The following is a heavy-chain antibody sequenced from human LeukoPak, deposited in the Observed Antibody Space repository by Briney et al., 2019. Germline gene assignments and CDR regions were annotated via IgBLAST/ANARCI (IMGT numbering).Heavy chain of an antibody. CDR2: ISYDGNSK. V-gene: IGHV3-30-3*01. D-gene: IGHD2-2*01. CDR1: EFTFSNYA. Sequence: GGSLRLSCAASEFTFSNYAMHWVRQAPGKGLAWVAVISYDGNSKSYANSVKGRFTISRDNSKNTLYLQMNSLRPEDTAVYYCARAMVVVAPAAMWGQGTLVTVSS. J-gene: IGHJ4*02. CDR3: ARAMVVVAPAAM.